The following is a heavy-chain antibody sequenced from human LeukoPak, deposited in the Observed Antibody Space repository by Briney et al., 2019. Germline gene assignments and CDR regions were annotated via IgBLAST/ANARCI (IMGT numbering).Heavy chain of an antibody. D-gene: IGHD6-6*01. J-gene: IGHJ4*02. CDR3: ARVLNPGYSSSIDY. CDR1: GYTFTSYD. CDR2: MNPNSGNT. V-gene: IGHV1-8*01. Sequence: GASVKVSCKASGYTFTSYDINWVRQATGQGLEWMGWMNPNSGNTGYAQKFQGRVTMTRNTSISTAYMELSRLRSDDTAVYYCARVLNPGYSSSIDYWGQGTLVTVSS.